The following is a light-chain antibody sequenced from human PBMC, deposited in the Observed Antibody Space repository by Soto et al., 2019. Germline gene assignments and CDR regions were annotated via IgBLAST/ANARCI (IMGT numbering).Light chain of an antibody. CDR1: SSDVGGYNY. V-gene: IGLV2-14*01. CDR3: ISYTSSSIDYV. CDR2: EVS. J-gene: IGLJ1*01. Sequence: QSVLTQPASVSGSPGQSITISCTGTSSDVGGYNYVSWYQQHPGKAPKLMIYEVSNRPSGVSNRFSGSKSGNTASLTISGLQAEDEADYYCISYTSSSIDYVFGTGTKVTVL.